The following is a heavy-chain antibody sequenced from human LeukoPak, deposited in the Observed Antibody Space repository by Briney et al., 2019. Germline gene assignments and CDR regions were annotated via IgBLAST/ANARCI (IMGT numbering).Heavy chain of an antibody. J-gene: IGHJ4*02. Sequence: ASVKVSCKVSGYTLTELSMHWVRQAPGKGVEWMGGFDPEDGETIYAQKFQGRVTMTEDTSTDTAYMELSSLRSEDTAVYYCATDYDFWSGRRFDYWGQGTLVTVSS. CDR1: GYTLTELS. CDR3: ATDYDFWSGRRFDY. V-gene: IGHV1-24*01. CDR2: FDPEDGET. D-gene: IGHD3-3*01.